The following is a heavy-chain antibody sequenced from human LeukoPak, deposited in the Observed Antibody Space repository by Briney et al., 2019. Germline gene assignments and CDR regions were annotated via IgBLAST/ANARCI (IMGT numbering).Heavy chain of an antibody. J-gene: IGHJ4*02. CDR2: IYYSGST. CDR1: GGSFSGYY. D-gene: IGHD6-13*01. Sequence: PSETLSLTCAVYGGSFSGYYWSWIRQPPGKGLEWIGSIYYSGSTYYNPSLKSRVTISVDTSKNQFSLKLSSVTAADTAVYYCARLRIAAAYYWGQGTLVTVSS. CDR3: ARLRIAAAYY. V-gene: IGHV4-34*01.